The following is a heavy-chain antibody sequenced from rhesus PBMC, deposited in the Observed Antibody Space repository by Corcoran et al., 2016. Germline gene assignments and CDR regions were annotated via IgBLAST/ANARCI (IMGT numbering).Heavy chain of an antibody. J-gene: IGHJ4*01. Sequence: QVQLQESGPGLVKPSETLSLTCAVSGGSFSSYWWSWIRQPPGKGLEVIGEINGNSGSTNYNPSLKSRVTISKDTSKNQFSLKLNSVTAADTAVYYCAREGTYGSSYYFDYWGQGVLVTVSS. D-gene: IGHD4-29*01. V-gene: IGHV4-80*01. CDR1: GGSFSSYW. CDR2: INGNSGST. CDR3: AREGTYGSSYYFDY.